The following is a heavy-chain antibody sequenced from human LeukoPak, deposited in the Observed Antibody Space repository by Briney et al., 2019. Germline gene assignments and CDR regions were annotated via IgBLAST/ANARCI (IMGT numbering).Heavy chain of an antibody. CDR1: GFTFSDYY. Sequence: PGGSLRLSCAASGFTFSDYYMSWIRQAPGKGLEWVSYISSSGSTIYYADSVKGRFTISRDNAKNSLYLQMNSLRAEDTAVYYCAKIFPRYSYGNTSDYWGQGTLVTVSS. J-gene: IGHJ4*02. D-gene: IGHD5-18*01. CDR3: AKIFPRYSYGNTSDY. V-gene: IGHV3-11*01. CDR2: ISSSGSTI.